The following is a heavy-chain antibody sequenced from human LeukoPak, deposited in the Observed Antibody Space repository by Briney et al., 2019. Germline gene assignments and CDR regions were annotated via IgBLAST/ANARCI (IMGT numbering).Heavy chain of an antibody. Sequence: TGGSLRLSCAASGFTFSSYAMSWVRQAPGKGLEWVSAISGSGGSTYYADSVKGRFTISRDNSKNTLYLQMNSLRAEDTTVYYCAKQQWLVNYYYYMDVWGKGTTVTV. CDR3: AKQQWLVNYYYYMDV. CDR2: ISGSGGST. D-gene: IGHD6-19*01. J-gene: IGHJ6*03. V-gene: IGHV3-23*01. CDR1: GFTFSSYA.